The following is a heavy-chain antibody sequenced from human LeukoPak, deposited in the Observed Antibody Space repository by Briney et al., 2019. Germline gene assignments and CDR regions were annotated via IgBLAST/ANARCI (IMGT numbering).Heavy chain of an antibody. J-gene: IGHJ4*02. CDR3: AKHVLRYSSGWYYFDY. CDR2: IYYSGST. D-gene: IGHD6-19*01. CDR1: GGSISSYY. Sequence: SETLSLTCTVSGGSISSYYWGWIRQPPGKGLEWIGSIYYSGSTYYNPSLKSRVTISVDTSKNQFSLKLSSVTAADTAVYYCAKHVLRYSSGWYYFDYWGQGTLVTVSS. V-gene: IGHV4-39*01.